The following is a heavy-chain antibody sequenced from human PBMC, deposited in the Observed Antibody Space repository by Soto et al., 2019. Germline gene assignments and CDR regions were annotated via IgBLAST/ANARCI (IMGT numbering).Heavy chain of an antibody. CDR2: MNPNSGNT. V-gene: IGHV1-8*01. CDR3: ARERTGTTSMDV. J-gene: IGHJ6*02. CDR1: GYTFTSYD. Sequence: QVQLVQSGTEVKKPGASVKVSCKASGYTFTSYDINWVRQATGQGLEWMGWMNPNSGNTGYAQKFQGRVIMTRNTSISTAYMELSSLKSEDTAVYYCARERTGTTSMDVWGQGTTVTVSS. D-gene: IGHD1-1*01.